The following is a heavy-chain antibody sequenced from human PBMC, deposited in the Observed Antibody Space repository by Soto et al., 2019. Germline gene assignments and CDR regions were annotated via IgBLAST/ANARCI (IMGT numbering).Heavy chain of an antibody. V-gene: IGHV1-69*01. D-gene: IGHD1-26*01. CDR3: AVSGVGFFLHSYYRLDV. Sequence: SSVQVSCTASGGSFRSYAFSWLRQAPGQGLEWMGGIIPMFGSANYAQKFLGRVTFSADDSSSTVYMEISGLTPEDTGFLFCAVSGVGFFLHSYYRLDVWGPGTWVTVSS. J-gene: IGHJ6*02. CDR1: GGSFRSYA. CDR2: IIPMFGSA.